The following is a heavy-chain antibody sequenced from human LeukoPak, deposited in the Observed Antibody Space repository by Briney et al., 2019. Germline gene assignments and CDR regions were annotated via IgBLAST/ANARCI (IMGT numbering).Heavy chain of an antibody. CDR1: GGSISSGDYY. D-gene: IGHD3-10*01. Sequence: PSQTLSLTCTVSGGSISSGDYYWSWIRQPPGKGLEWIGYIYYSGSTYYNPSLKSRVTISVDTSINQFSLNLSSVTAADTAVYYCARDSLERGPGVSSWGQGTLVTVSS. V-gene: IGHV4-30-4*01. CDR3: ARDSLERGPGVSS. CDR2: IYYSGST. J-gene: IGHJ5*02.